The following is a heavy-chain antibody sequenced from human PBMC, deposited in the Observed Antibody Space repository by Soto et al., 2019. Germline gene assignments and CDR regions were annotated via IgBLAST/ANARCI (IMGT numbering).Heavy chain of an antibody. CDR1: GYSFTSYW. V-gene: IGHV5-10-1*01. D-gene: IGHD3-3*01. Sequence: PGESLKISCKGSGYSFTSYWISWVRQMPGKGLEWMGRIDPSDSYTNYSPSFQGHVTISADKSISTAYLQWSSLKASDTAMYYCARFVNYDFWSGYYKDEKIYYGMDVWGQGTTVTVSS. CDR2: IDPSDSYT. CDR3: ARFVNYDFWSGYYKDEKIYYGMDV. J-gene: IGHJ6*02.